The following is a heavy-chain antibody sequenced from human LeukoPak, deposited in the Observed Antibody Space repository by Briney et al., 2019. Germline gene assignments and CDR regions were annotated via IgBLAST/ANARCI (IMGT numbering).Heavy chain of an antibody. CDR2: IYHSGST. CDR1: GGSISSGGYS. Sequence: SETLSPTCAVSGGSISSGGYSWSWIRQPPGKGLEWIGYIYHSGSTYYNPSLKSRVTISVDRSKNQFSLKLSSVTAADTAVYYCARGAIAAAGTFDYWGQGTLVTVSS. J-gene: IGHJ4*02. CDR3: ARGAIAAAGTFDY. D-gene: IGHD6-13*01. V-gene: IGHV4-30-2*01.